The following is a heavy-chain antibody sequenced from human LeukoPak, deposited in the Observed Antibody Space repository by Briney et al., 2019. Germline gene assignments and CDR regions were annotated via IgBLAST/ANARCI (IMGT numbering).Heavy chain of an antibody. CDR1: GFTFSSYG. Sequence: GGSLRLSCAASGFTFSSYGMHWVRQAPGKGLEWVAVISYDGSNKYYADSVKGRFTISRDNSKNTLYLQMNSPRAEDTAVYYCAKDHGLSGYSYGLGGYFDYWGQGTLVTVSS. CDR2: ISYDGSNK. CDR3: AKDHGLSGYSYGLGGYFDY. D-gene: IGHD5-18*01. V-gene: IGHV3-30*18. J-gene: IGHJ4*02.